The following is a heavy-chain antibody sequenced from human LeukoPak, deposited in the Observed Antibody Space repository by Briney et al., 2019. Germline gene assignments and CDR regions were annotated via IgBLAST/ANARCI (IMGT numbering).Heavy chain of an antibody. V-gene: IGHV3-9*01. CDR2: ISWNSGNI. CDR3: ARGRPRSPAALDY. D-gene: IGHD6-6*01. CDR1: GFTLDDYA. Sequence: GRSLRLSCVASGFTLDDYAMHWVRQAPGEGLEWVSGISWNSGNIDYADSVKGRFTISRDNAKNTLYLQMNSLRAEDTAVYYCARGRPRSPAALDYWGQGTLVTVSS. J-gene: IGHJ4*02.